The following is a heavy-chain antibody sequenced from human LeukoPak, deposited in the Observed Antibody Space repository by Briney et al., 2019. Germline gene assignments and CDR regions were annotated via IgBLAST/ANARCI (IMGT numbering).Heavy chain of an antibody. CDR2: IYYSGST. V-gene: IGHV4-39*01. CDR1: GGSISSRSYY. CDR3: ARSYCDSNSCHAVGAFDF. Sequence: PSETLSLTCVVSGGSISSRSYYWGWIRQPPRKGLEGFGSIYYSGSTYYNPSLKSRVTISVDTSKNQLYMKLRSVTASGTDVYYCARSYCDSNSCHAVGAFDFWGQGTMVSVSS. D-gene: IGHD2-2*01. J-gene: IGHJ3*01.